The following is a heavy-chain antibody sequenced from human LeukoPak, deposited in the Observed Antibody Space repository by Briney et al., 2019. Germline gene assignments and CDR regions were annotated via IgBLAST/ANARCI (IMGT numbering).Heavy chain of an antibody. CDR2: IYYSGST. D-gene: IGHD5-24*01. J-gene: IGHJ2*01. CDR1: GGSISSYY. CDR3: ARPHGRWLQQDWYFDL. V-gene: IGHV4-59*08. Sequence: SETLSLTCTVSGGSISSYYWSWIRQPPGKGLEWIGYIYYSGSTNYNPSLKSRVTISVDTSKNQFSLKLSSVTAADTAVYYCARPHGRWLQQDWYFDLWGRGTLVTVSS.